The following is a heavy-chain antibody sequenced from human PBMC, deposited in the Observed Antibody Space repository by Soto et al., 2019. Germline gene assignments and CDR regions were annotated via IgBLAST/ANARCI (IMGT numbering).Heavy chain of an antibody. D-gene: IGHD6-13*01. CDR1: GFTFDDYT. Sequence: GGSLRLSCAASGFTFDDYTMHWVRQAPGKGLEWVSLISWDGGSTYYADSVKGRFTISRDNSKNSLYLQMNSLRTEDTALYYCAKGRGDSSSWPYYFDYWGQGTLVTVSS. CDR3: AKGRGDSSSWPYYFDY. V-gene: IGHV3-43*01. CDR2: ISWDGGST. J-gene: IGHJ4*02.